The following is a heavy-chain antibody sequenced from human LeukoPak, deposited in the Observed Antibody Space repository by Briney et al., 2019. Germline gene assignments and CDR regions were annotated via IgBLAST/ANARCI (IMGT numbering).Heavy chain of an antibody. V-gene: IGHV3-23*01. CDR3: AKERQADTAMVGMFDY. J-gene: IGHJ4*02. Sequence: PGGSLRLSCAASGFTFSSYAMSWVRQAPGKGLEWVSAISGSGGSTYYADSVKGRFTISRDNSKNTLYLQMNSLRAEDTAVYYCAKERQADTAMVGMFDYWGQGTLVTVSS. CDR2: ISGSGGST. CDR1: GFTFSSYA. D-gene: IGHD5-18*01.